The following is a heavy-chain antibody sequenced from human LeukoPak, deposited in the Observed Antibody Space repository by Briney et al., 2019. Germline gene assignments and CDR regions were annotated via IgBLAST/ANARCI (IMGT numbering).Heavy chain of an antibody. Sequence: GASVKVSCKASGYTFTGYYMHWVRQAPGQGLEWMGWINPNSGGTNYAQKFQGRVTMTRDTSISTAYMELSRLRSDDTAVYYCASYDILTGYYLRFYYWGQGTLVTVSS. CDR2: INPNSGGT. J-gene: IGHJ4*02. CDR3: ASYDILTGYYLRFYY. CDR1: GYTFTGYY. V-gene: IGHV1-2*02. D-gene: IGHD3-9*01.